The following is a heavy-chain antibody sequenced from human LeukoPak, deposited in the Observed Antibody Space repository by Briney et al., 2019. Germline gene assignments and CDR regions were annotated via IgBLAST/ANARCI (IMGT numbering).Heavy chain of an antibody. Sequence: GGSLRLSCAASGFTFSSDEMNWVRQAPGEGLEWVSKISSSGSAIYYADSVKGRFTISRDNAKSTLYLQMNSLRVEDTAVYYCARGGSLGYWGQGTLVTVSS. V-gene: IGHV3-48*03. D-gene: IGHD6-19*01. J-gene: IGHJ4*02. CDR3: ARGGSLGY. CDR1: GFTFSSDE. CDR2: ISSSGSAI.